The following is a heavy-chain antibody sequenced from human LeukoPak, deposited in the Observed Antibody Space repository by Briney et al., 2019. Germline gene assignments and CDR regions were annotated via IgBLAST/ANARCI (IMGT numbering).Heavy chain of an antibody. Sequence: GESLRLSCAASGFSVSGFWMHWVRQAPGKELVWVARINVEGDYIDYAESVRGRFTISRDSAKNTLYLQMNSVRAEDTAVYPCARDLTGPYDHWGQGTLVTVSS. D-gene: IGHD3-22*01. CDR2: INVEGDYI. CDR3: ARDLTGPYDH. CDR1: GFSVSGFW. V-gene: IGHV3-74*01. J-gene: IGHJ4*02.